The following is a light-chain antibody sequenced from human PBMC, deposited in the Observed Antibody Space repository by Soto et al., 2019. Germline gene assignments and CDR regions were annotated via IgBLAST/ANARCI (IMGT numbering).Light chain of an antibody. Sequence: EIVLTQSPGTLSLSPGERATLSCRASQSVSNTYLAWYQQKPGQAPRRLISGASSSATGIPGRFGGSGSGTDFSLTISRLEPEEFAVYYWRQHSTSPELTLGGGSRVEIK. CDR1: QSVSNTY. J-gene: IGKJ4*01. CDR2: GAS. CDR3: RQHSTSPELT. V-gene: IGKV3-20*01.